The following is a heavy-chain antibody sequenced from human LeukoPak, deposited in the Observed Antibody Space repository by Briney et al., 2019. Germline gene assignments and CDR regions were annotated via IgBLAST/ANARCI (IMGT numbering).Heavy chain of an antibody. CDR3: ARYGGFLDY. J-gene: IGHJ4*02. CDR1: GFTFSNCA. Sequence: GRSLRLSCAASGFTFSNCAMHWVRQAPGKGLEWVAVISYDGRNQYYADSVKGRFTVSRDNSKSTLYLQMNRLRGEDTAVYNCARYGGFLDYWGQGTLVTVSS. CDR2: ISYDGRNQ. V-gene: IGHV3-30*04. D-gene: IGHD3-16*01.